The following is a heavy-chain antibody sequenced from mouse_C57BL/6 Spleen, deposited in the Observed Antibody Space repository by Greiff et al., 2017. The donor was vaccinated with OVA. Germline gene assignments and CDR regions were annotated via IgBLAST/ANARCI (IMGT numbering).Heavy chain of an antibody. J-gene: IGHJ4*01. CDR1: GYTFTSYW. D-gene: IGHD2-4*01. V-gene: IGHV1-69*01. CDR3: ARRLDYDNYYAMDY. Sequence: QVQLQQPGAELVMPGASVKLSCKASGYTFTSYWMHWVKQRPGQGLEWIGEIDPSDSYTNYNQKFKGKSTLTVDKSSSTAYMQLSSLTSEDSAVYYCARRLDYDNYYAMDYWGQGTSVTVSS. CDR2: IDPSDSYT.